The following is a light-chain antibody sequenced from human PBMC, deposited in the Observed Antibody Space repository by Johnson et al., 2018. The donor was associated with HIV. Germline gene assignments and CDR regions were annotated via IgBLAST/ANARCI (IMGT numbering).Light chain of an antibody. CDR3: GPWDSSPMTGF. V-gene: IGLV1-51*01. CDR2: DNN. Sequence: QPVLTQPPSVSAAPVQKVTISCSGSSSNIGNNYVSWYQQVPGAAPKLLIYDNNKRPSGIPDRFSGSKSGTSATLGITGLQTGDEADYYCGPWDSSPMTGFFGPVTKVTVL. J-gene: IGLJ1*01. CDR1: SSNIGNNY.